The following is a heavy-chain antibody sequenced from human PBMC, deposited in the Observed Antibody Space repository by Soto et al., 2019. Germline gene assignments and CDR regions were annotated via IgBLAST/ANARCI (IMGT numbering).Heavy chain of an antibody. CDR3: AKVVSRTAAGAVDY. CDR2: ISGSGGST. J-gene: IGHJ4*02. Sequence: GALRLSCAASGFTFRSYAMSWVRQAPGKGLEWVSAISGSGGSTYYADSVKGRFTISRDNSKNTLYLQMNSLRAEDTAVYYCAKVVSRTAAGAVDYWGQGTLVTVSS. D-gene: IGHD6-13*01. CDR1: GFTFRSYA. V-gene: IGHV3-23*01.